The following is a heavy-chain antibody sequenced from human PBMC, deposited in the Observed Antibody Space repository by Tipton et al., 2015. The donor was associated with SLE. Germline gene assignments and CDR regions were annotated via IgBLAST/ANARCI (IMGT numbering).Heavy chain of an antibody. Sequence: TLSLTCAVYGGSFSGYYWSWIRQPPGKGLVWFGSMYYSGSTYYNPSLKSRVTISIDTSKNQFSLKLSSVTAADTAVYYCARGHGIAAAGPFDYWGQGTLVTVSS. D-gene: IGHD6-25*01. CDR2: MYYSGST. V-gene: IGHV4-34*01. J-gene: IGHJ4*02. CDR3: ARGHGIAAAGPFDY. CDR1: GGSFSGYY.